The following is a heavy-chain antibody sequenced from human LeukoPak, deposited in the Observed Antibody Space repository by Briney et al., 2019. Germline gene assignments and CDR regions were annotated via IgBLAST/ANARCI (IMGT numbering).Heavy chain of an antibody. D-gene: IGHD3-22*01. CDR1: SGSITSSNY. V-gene: IGHV4-4*02. CDR2: INHSGTT. CDR3: ARWYYTGSGYYYDF. J-gene: IGHJ4*02. Sequence: PSETLSLTCAVSSGSITSSNYWSWVRQPPGKGLEWIGEINHSGTTNYNPSLRSRVTISVDKSKNQFSLKLSSVTAADTAFYYCARWYYTGSGYYYDFWGQGTLITVSS.